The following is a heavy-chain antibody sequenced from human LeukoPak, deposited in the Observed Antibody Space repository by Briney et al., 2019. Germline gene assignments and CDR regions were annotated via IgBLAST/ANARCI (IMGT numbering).Heavy chain of an antibody. CDR1: GSSW. CDR3: VSFYETY. D-gene: IGHD2/OR15-2a*01. V-gene: IGHV3-74*01. J-gene: IGHJ4*02. CDR2: INSDGSWT. Sequence: GGSLRLSCAASGSSWMHWVRQAPGKGLVWVSHINSDGSWTSYADSVKGRFTISKDNAKNTVYLQMNNLRAEDTAVYCCVSFYETYWGRGTLVTVSS.